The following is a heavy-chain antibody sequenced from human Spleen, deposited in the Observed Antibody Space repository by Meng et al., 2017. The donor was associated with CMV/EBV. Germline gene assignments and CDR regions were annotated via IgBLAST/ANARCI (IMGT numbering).Heavy chain of an antibody. J-gene: IGHJ6*02. D-gene: IGHD2-15*01. Sequence: ASVKVSCKASGYIFTGYYMHWVRQVPGQGFEWMGRINPNSGGTKYAQKFQGRVTMTRDTSISAAYMELSRLRPDDMATYYCARVKRYCTGGSCSSTGYYGMDVWGQGTTVTVSS. CDR2: INPNSGGT. CDR1: GYIFTGYY. V-gene: IGHV1-2*06. CDR3: ARVKRYCTGGSCSSTGYYGMDV.